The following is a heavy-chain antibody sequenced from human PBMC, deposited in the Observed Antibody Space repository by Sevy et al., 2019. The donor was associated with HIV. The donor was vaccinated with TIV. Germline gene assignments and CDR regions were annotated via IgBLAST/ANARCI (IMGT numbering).Heavy chain of an antibody. Sequence: PGGSLRLSCAASGFTFSSYSMNWVRQAPGKGLEWVSSISGSSNYIYYADSVKGRFTISRDNAKNSLYLQMNSLRAEDTALYYCASGLRFLEWPLDYWGQGTLVTVSS. CDR1: GFTFSSYS. J-gene: IGHJ4*02. V-gene: IGHV3-21*06. CDR2: ISGSSNYI. D-gene: IGHD3-3*01. CDR3: ASGLRFLEWPLDY.